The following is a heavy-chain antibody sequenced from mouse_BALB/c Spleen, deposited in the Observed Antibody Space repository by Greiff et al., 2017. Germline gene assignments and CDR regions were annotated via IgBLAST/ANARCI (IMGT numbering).Heavy chain of an antibody. V-gene: IGHV3-6*02. CDR2: ISYDGSN. D-gene: IGHD1-1*01. CDR3: ASFIKDFDY. CDR1: GYSITSGYY. Sequence: EVQLQESGPGLVKPSQSLSLTCSVTGYSITSGYYWNWIRQFPGNKLEWMGYISYDGSNNYNPSLKNRISITRDTSKNQFFLKLNSVTTEDTATYYCASFIKDFDYWGQGTTLTVSS. J-gene: IGHJ2*01.